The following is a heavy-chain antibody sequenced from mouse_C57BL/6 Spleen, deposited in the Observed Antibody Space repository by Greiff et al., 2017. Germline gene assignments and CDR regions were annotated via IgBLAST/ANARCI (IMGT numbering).Heavy chain of an antibody. J-gene: IGHJ2*01. V-gene: IGHV5-4*01. Sequence: EVKLMESGGGLVKPGGSLKLSCAASGFTFSSYAMSWVRQTPEKRLEWVATISDGGSYTYYPDNVKGRFTISRDNAKNNLYLQMSHLKSEDTAMYYCARDGGYGSSYDYFDYWGQGTTLTVSS. D-gene: IGHD1-1*01. CDR2: ISDGGSYT. CDR3: ARDGGYGSSYDYFDY. CDR1: GFTFSSYA.